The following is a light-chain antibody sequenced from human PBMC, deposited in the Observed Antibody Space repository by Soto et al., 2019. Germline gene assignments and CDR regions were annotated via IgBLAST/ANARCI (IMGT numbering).Light chain of an antibody. Sequence: QSVLTQPPSASGTPGQRVTISCSGSSSNIGTNTVNWYQQLPGAAPKLLIYTNSQRPSGVPDRFSGSKSGTSASLAISGLRSEDEADYYCAAWDDSLKGRVFGAGTKVTVL. J-gene: IGLJ3*02. CDR1: SSNIGTNT. CDR3: AAWDDSLKGRV. V-gene: IGLV1-44*01. CDR2: TNS.